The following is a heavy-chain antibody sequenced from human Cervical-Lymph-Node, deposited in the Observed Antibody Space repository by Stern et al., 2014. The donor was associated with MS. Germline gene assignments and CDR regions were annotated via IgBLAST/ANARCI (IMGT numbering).Heavy chain of an antibody. V-gene: IGHV5-51*01. J-gene: IGHJ3*02. CDR1: GYNFINYW. CDR2: IYPGDSDT. Sequence: MQLVQSGAVLKKPGESLKISCKGSGYNFINYWIGWERQMPGKGLEWMGIIYPGDSDTKASPPFQAQVPIPAAKSSSTAYLQWSSLKASEPAMYSCARRHYFDNSVPGDSFDIGGQGTRVTASS. CDR3: ARRHYFDNSVPGDSFDI. D-gene: IGHD3-22*01.